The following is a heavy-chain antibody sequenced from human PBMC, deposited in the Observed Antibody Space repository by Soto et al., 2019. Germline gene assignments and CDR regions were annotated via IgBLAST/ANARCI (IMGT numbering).Heavy chain of an antibody. V-gene: IGHV4-59*01. D-gene: IGHD3-22*01. CDR3: ASSTPRYYYDSSGYYLGFDY. CDR2: IYYSGST. J-gene: IGHJ4*02. Sequence: SETLSLTCSVFGGSISSYYWSWIRQPPGKGLEWIGYIYYSGSTNYNPSLKSRVTISVDTSKNQFSLKLSSVTAADTAVYYCASSTPRYYYDSSGYYLGFDYWGQGTLVTVSS. CDR1: GGSISSYY.